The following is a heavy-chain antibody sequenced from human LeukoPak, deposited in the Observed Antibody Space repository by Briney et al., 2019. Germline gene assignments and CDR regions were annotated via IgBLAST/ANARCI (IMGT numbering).Heavy chain of an antibody. V-gene: IGHV6-1*01. CDR1: GDSVSSNNGA. CDR3: AREVGTSGWYTFYY. Sequence: SQTLSLTCGISGDSVSSNNGAWNWIRQSPSRGLEWLGRTYYRSKSYNDYAGSMKGRITISPDTSKNQFSLQLNSVTAEDTALYYCAREVGTSGWYTFYYWGQGTLVTVSS. D-gene: IGHD6-19*01. CDR2: TYYRSKSYN. J-gene: IGHJ4*02.